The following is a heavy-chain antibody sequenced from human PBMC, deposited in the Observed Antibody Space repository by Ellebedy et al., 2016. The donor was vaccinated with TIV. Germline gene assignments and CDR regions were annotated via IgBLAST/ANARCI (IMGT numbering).Heavy chain of an antibody. D-gene: IGHD1-26*01. J-gene: IGHJ4*02. Sequence: GESLKISXAASGFTFSSYAMSWVRQAPGKGLEWVAVIWYDGSKKYYADSVKGRFTTFRDNSKNTLYLQMNSLRAEDTAVYYCARGYSGSPPGNWGQGTLVTVSS. CDR1: GFTFSSYA. CDR2: IWYDGSKK. CDR3: ARGYSGSPPGN. V-gene: IGHV3-33*08.